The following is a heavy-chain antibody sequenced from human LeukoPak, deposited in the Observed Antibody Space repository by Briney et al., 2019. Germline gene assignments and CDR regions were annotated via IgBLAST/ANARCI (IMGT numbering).Heavy chain of an antibody. D-gene: IGHD3-3*01. V-gene: IGHV1-2*02. CDR3: AREGAFEFGEPRPFDY. Sequence: GASVKVSCKASGYTFTGYYMHWVRQAPGQGLEWMGWINPNSGGTNYAQKFQGRVTMTRDTSISTAYMELSRLRSDDTAFYYCAREGAFEFGEPRPFDYWGQGTLVTVSS. CDR1: GYTFTGYY. J-gene: IGHJ4*02. CDR2: INPNSGGT.